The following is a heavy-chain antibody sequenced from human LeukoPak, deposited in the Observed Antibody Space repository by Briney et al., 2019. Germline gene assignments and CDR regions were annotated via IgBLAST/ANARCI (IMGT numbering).Heavy chain of an antibody. D-gene: IGHD3-16*02. CDR1: GYRFTSYW. CDR2: IYPDDSDT. V-gene: IGHV5-51*01. Sequence: GGSLQISCKGSGYRFTSYWIGWVRQMPGKGLEWMGIIYPDDSDTRYSPSFQGQVTISADKSISTAYLQWSSLKASDTAMYYCARGLYRDDYVWGSYPIWGQGTLVTVSS. J-gene: IGHJ4*02. CDR3: ARGLYRDDYVWGSYPI.